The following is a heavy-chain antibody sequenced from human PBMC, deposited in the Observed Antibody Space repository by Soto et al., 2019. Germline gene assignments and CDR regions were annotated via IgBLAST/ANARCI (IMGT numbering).Heavy chain of an antibody. Sequence: SETLSLTCAVYGGSFSGYYWSWIRQPPGKGLEWIGEINHSGSTNYNPSLKSRVTISVDTSKNQFSLKLSSVTAADTAVYYCARAWVSYYYYGMDVWGQGTTVTVSS. D-gene: IGHD1-26*01. CDR1: GGSFSGYY. CDR3: ARAWVSYYYYGMDV. CDR2: INHSGST. V-gene: IGHV4-34*01. J-gene: IGHJ6*02.